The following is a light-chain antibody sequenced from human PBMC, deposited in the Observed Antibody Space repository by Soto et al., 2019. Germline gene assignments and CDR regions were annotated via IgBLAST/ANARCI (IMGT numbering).Light chain of an antibody. J-gene: IGKJ5*01. V-gene: IGKV3-20*01. CDR1: QSVSSSY. Sequence: EIVLTQSPGTLSLSQGERATLSCRASQSVSSSYLAWYQQKPGQAPRLLIYGASSRATGIPDRFSGSGSGTEFTLTISSLQSEDFATYYCQQYYSYPITFGQGTRLEIK. CDR2: GAS. CDR3: QQYYSYPIT.